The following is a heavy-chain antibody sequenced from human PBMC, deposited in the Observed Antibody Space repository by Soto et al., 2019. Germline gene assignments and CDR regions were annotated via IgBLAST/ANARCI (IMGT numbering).Heavy chain of an antibody. J-gene: IGHJ4*02. Sequence: GESLKISCAASGFTVSSNYMSWVRQAPGKGLEWVSVIYSGGSTYYADSVKGRFTISRDNSKNTLYLQMNSLRAEDTAVYYCARGVYAQQLVSYFDYWGQGTLVTVSS. CDR2: IYSGGST. CDR1: GFTVSSNY. CDR3: ARGVYAQQLVSYFDY. D-gene: IGHD6-13*01. V-gene: IGHV3-66*02.